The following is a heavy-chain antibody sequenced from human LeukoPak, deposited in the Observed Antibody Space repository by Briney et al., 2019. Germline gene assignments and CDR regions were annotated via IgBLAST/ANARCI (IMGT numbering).Heavy chain of an antibody. V-gene: IGHV3-7*01. Sequence: PGGSLRLSCAASGFSFSSSWMTWVRQAQGKGLEWVANIKEDESEIYYVDSVKGRFTASRDNAKNSLYLQMNSLRAEDTAVYYCARILTYSYGLDYWGQGILVTVSS. CDR3: ARILTYSYGLDY. J-gene: IGHJ4*02. CDR2: IKEDESEI. CDR1: GFSFSSSW. D-gene: IGHD5-18*01.